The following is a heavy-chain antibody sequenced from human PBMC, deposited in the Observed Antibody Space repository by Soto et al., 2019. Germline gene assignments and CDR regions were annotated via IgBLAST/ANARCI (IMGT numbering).Heavy chain of an antibody. CDR2: IYYSGRT. J-gene: IGHJ6*02. CDR3: ARRGYGPGFPYYYGMDV. V-gene: IGHV4-59*01. D-gene: IGHD3-10*01. CDR1: GGSMSSYY. Sequence: PSETLSLTCTVSGGSMSSYYWSWIRQPPGKGLEWIGYIYYSGRTNYNPSLKSRVTMSVDTPKNQFSLKLSSVTAADTAVYYCARRGYGPGFPYYYGMDVWGQGTTVTSP.